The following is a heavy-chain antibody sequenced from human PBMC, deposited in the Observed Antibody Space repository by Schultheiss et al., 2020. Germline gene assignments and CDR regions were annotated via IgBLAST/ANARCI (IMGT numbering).Heavy chain of an antibody. CDR2: IYPGDSDT. Sequence: GGSLRLSCKGSGYSFTSYWIGWVRQMPGKGLEWMGIIYPGDSDTRYSPSFQGQVTISADKSISTAYLQWSSLKASDTAMYYCAIRPRAGDYGMDVWGQGTTVTVSS. CDR1: GYSFTSYW. CDR3: AIRPRAGDYGMDV. D-gene: IGHD3-10*01. V-gene: IGHV5-51*01. J-gene: IGHJ6*02.